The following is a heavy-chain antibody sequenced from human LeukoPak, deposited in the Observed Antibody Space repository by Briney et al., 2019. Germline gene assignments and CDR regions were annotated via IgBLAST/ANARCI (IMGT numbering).Heavy chain of an antibody. Sequence: GGSLRLSCAASGFTFSSYSMSWVRQAPGKGLEWVSSISSSSSYIYYADSVKGRFTISRDNAKNSLYLQMNSLRAEDTAVYYCARANDNYYYYYMDVWGKGTTVTISS. J-gene: IGHJ6*03. CDR3: ARANDNYYYYYMDV. D-gene: IGHD3-9*01. CDR2: ISSSSSYI. CDR1: GFTFSSYS. V-gene: IGHV3-21*01.